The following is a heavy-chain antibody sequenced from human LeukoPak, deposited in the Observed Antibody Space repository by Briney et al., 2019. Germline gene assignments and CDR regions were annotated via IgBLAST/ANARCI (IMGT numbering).Heavy chain of an antibody. CDR3: ARDPAAGYCSSTSCYRGFDP. CDR2: IYHSGST. CDR1: GGSISSSNW. D-gene: IGHD2-2*01. J-gene: IGHJ5*02. Sequence: WETLSLTCAVSGGSISSSNWWSWVRQPPGKGLEWIGEIYHSGSTNYNPSLKSRVTISVDKSKNQFSLKLSSVTAADTAVYYCARDPAAGYCSSTSCYRGFDPWGQGTLVTVSS. V-gene: IGHV4-4*02.